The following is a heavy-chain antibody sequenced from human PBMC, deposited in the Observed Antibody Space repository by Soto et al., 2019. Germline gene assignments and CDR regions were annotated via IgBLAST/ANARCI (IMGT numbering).Heavy chain of an antibody. J-gene: IGHJ5*02. CDR2: IFYDGSRK. CDR1: GFTFSSYG. D-gene: IGHD5-12*01. Sequence: QVQLVESGGGVVQPGRSLKLSCAASGFTFSSYGMHWVRQAPGKGLEWVAVIFYDGSRKEYAASLKGRVTISRDNSKTTLYLQMNSMRAEDTAMYYCVRGESDYDGKWFDPWGQGTLITVSS. CDR3: VRGESDYDGKWFDP. V-gene: IGHV3-30*03.